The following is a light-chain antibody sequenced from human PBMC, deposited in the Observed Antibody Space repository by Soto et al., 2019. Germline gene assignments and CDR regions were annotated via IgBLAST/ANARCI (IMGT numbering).Light chain of an antibody. J-gene: IGKJ5*01. CDR2: GAA. CDR1: QSVSSNY. V-gene: IGKV3-20*01. CDR3: QQYGSSPYT. Sequence: EIVLTQSPGTLSLXPGERATLSCRASQSVSSNYLAWYRRRPGQAPRLLIYGAASRATGTPDRFSGSGSGTDFTLTISRLEPEDFAVYYCQQYGSSPYTFGQGTRLEIK.